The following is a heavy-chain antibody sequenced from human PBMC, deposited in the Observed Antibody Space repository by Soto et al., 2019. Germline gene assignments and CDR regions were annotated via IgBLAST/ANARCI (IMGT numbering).Heavy chain of an antibody. V-gene: IGHV3-15*07. CDR3: TTVMVYAPTHYYYYGMDV. Sequence: GGPLRLSCAASGFTFSNAWMNWVRQAPGKGLEWVGRIKSKTDGGTTDYAAPVKGRFTISRDDSKNTLYLQMNSLKTEDTAVYYCTTVMVYAPTHYYYYGMDVWGQGTTVTVSS. J-gene: IGHJ6*02. CDR1: GFTFSNAW. CDR2: IKSKTDGGTT. D-gene: IGHD2-8*01.